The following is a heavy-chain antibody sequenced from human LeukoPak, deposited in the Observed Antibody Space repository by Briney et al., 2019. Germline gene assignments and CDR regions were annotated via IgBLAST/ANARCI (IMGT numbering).Heavy chain of an antibody. J-gene: IGHJ5*02. V-gene: IGHV3-11*04. CDR1: GFTFSDYY. Sequence: GGSLRLSCAASGFTFSDYYMSWSRQAPGEGLEWVSYISSSGSTIYYADSVKGRFTISRDNAKNSLYLQMNSLRAEDTAVYYCARELWFGELLGPNWFDPWGQGTLVTVSS. D-gene: IGHD3-10*01. CDR2: ISSSGSTI. CDR3: ARELWFGELLGPNWFDP.